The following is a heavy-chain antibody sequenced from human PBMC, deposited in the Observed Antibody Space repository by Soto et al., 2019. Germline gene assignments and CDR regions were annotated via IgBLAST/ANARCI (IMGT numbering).Heavy chain of an antibody. Sequence: IQLVQSGGEVKKPGTSVKVSCKTSGYSFTSYGVNWVRQAPGQGLEWMGWISGYNGNTNYAQKVQGRVTMTTDTSTSTVYMELRTRRADDTAVYYCVRGLGIAVAGDYWGQGTLVTVSS. CDR3: VRGLGIAVAGDY. V-gene: IGHV1-18*04. CDR2: ISGYNGNT. J-gene: IGHJ4*02. CDR1: GYSFTSYG. D-gene: IGHD6-19*01.